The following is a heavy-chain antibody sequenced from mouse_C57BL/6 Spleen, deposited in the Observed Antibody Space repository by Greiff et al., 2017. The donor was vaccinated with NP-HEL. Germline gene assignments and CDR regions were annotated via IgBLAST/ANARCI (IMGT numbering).Heavy chain of an antibody. J-gene: IGHJ4*01. CDR2: ISSGSSTI. Sequence: EVKVVESGGGLVKPGGSLKLSCAASGFTFSDYGMHWVRQAPEKGLEWVAYISSGSSTIYYADTVKGRFTISRDNAKNTLFLQMTSLRSEDTAMYYCARGLRLSYYYAMDYWGQGTSVTVSS. CDR1: GFTFSDYG. CDR3: ARGLRLSYYYAMDY. D-gene: IGHD2-4*01. V-gene: IGHV5-17*01.